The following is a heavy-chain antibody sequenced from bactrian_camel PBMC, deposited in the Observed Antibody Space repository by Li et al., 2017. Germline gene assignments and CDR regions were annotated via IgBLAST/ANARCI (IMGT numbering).Heavy chain of an antibody. V-gene: IGHV3S54*01. Sequence: VQLVESGGGSVQAGGSLRLSCAASGYTANTNAMGWFRQAAGKEREGVAVIYTAGGRTHYADSVKGRFSISRDNAKNTVYLQMNSLKSEDTALYYCATDLRALFRFGYWGQGTQVTVS. CDR3: ATDLRALFRFGY. CDR2: IYTAGGRT. CDR1: GYTANTNA. J-gene: IGHJ6*01.